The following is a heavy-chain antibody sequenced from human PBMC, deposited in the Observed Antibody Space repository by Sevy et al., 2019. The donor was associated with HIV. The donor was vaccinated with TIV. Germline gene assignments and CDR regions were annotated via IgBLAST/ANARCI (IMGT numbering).Heavy chain of an antibody. J-gene: IGHJ4*02. D-gene: IGHD6-6*01. CDR2: ISYDGSNK. Sequence: GGSLRLSCAASGFTFSSYAMHWVRQAPGKGLEWVAVISYDGSNKYYAHSVKGRFTISRDNSKNTLYLQMNSLRAEDTAVYYCARDLESSSPPGDYWGQGTLVTVSS. V-gene: IGHV3-30-3*01. CDR1: GFTFSSYA. CDR3: ARDLESSSPPGDY.